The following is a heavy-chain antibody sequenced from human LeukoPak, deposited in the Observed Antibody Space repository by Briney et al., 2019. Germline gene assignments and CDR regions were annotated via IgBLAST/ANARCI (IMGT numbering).Heavy chain of an antibody. CDR3: ARSDYVWGSYRLDY. D-gene: IGHD3-16*02. V-gene: IGHV3-74*01. Sequence: GGSLRLSCAASGFTFSSYWMHWVRQAPGKGLVWVSRINSDGSSASYADSVKGRFTISRDNAKNTLYLQMNSLRAEDTAVYYCARSDYVWGSYRLDYWGQGTLVTVSS. CDR2: INSDGSSA. J-gene: IGHJ4*02. CDR1: GFTFSSYW.